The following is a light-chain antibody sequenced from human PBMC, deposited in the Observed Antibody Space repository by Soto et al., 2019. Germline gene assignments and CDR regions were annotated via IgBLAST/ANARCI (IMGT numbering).Light chain of an antibody. CDR2: KAS. CDR3: QEYNTH. Sequence: DIQMTQSPSTLSASVGDKVTITCRASQSISIWLAWYQQKPGKAPKLLIYKASNLENGVPSRFSGSGSGTEFTLTIISLQPDDVATYYCQEYNTHFGGGTKVEIK. J-gene: IGKJ4*01. CDR1: QSISIW. V-gene: IGKV1-5*03.